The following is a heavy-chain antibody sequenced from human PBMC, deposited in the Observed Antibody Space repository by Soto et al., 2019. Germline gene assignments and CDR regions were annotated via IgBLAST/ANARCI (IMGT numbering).Heavy chain of an antibody. V-gene: IGHV4-39*01. CDR1: GGSISSSSYY. J-gene: IGHJ2*01. CDR3: ARSLILEWPTCWYFDL. Sequence: QLQLQESGPGLVKPSETLSLTCTVSGGSISSSSYYWGWIRQPPGKGLEWIGSIYYSGSTYYNPSLKGRVTISVDTSKNQFSLKLSSVTAADTAVYYCARSLILEWPTCWYFDLWGRGTLVTVSS. D-gene: IGHD3-3*01. CDR2: IYYSGST.